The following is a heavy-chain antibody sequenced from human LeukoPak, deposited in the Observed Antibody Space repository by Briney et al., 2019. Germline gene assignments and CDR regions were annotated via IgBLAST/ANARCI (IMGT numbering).Heavy chain of an antibody. CDR3: ARRSGIAVAGAFDY. CDR2: ISGSGDST. D-gene: IGHD6-19*01. J-gene: IGHJ4*02. V-gene: IGHV3-23*01. Sequence: GGSLRLSCAASGFTFRNYAMRWVRQAPGKGLEWVSGISGSGDSTYYADSVKGRFTISRDNSKDTLYLQMNSLRAEDTAVYYCARRSGIAVAGAFDYWGQGTLVTVSS. CDR1: GFTFRNYA.